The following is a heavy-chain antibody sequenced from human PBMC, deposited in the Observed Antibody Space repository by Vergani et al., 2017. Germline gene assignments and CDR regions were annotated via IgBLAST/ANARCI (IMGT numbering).Heavy chain of an antibody. V-gene: IGHV1-69*12. CDR2: IIPIFGTA. CDR3: AREGVGYCSGGSCNWFDP. J-gene: IGHJ5*02. CDR1: GGTFSSYA. D-gene: IGHD2-15*01. Sequence: QVQLVQSGAEVKKPGSSVKVSCKASGGTFSSYAISWVRQAPGQGLEWMGGIIPIFGTANYAQKFQGRVKITADESTSTAYMELSSLRSEDTAVYYCAREGVGYCSGGSCNWFDPWGQGTLVTVSS.